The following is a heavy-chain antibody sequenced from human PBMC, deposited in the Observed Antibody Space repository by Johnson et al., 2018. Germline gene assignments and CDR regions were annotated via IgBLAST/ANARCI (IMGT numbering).Heavy chain of an antibody. V-gene: IGHV3-30*04. D-gene: IGHD6-13*01. CDR2: TPYDGSLK. J-gene: IGHJ1*01. Sequence: QVQLVQSGGGVVQPGRSLRLSCAASGFDFSSFAMHWVRQAPGKGLEWVATTPYDGSLKYYAASVKGRFTISRDNSKNTLCMDLDRLTAEDTAGFYCEGGRVAAAGMAQYFQHWGQGTLVTVSS. CDR1: GFDFSSFA. CDR3: EGGRVAAAGMAQYFQH.